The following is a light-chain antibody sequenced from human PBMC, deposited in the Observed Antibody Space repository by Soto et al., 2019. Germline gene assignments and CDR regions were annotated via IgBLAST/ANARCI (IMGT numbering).Light chain of an antibody. V-gene: IGKV1-5*03. CDR1: QSISTW. CDR2: KAS. Sequence: DIQMTPSPSTLAASVVDRLTITCRASQSISTWLAWYQQKPGKAPKLLIQKASSLESGVPSRFSGSGSGTEFTLTISSLQPDDFATYYCQHYNSYSEAFGQGTKVDIK. J-gene: IGKJ1*01. CDR3: QHYNSYSEA.